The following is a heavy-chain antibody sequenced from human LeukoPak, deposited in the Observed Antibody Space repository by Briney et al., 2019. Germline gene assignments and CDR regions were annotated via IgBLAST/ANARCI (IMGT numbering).Heavy chain of an antibody. V-gene: IGHV3-9*01. Sequence: GGSLRLSCAASGFTFNEYAMHWVRQAPGKGLEWVSGISWDSSDIAYADSVRGRFTISRDNSKNTLYLQMNSLRAEDTAVYYCAKDRIAVAGNLDYWGQGTLVTVSS. CDR1: GFTFNEYA. CDR3: AKDRIAVAGNLDY. CDR2: ISWDSSDI. D-gene: IGHD6-19*01. J-gene: IGHJ4*02.